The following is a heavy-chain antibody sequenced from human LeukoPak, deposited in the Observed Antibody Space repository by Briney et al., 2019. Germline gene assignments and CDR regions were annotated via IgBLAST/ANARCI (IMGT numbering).Heavy chain of an antibody. D-gene: IGHD3-22*01. Sequence: ASVKVSCKASGYTFTSYDINWVRQATGQGLEWMGWMNPNSGYTGYAQKFQGRVTMTRNTSISTAYMELSSLRSEDTAVYYCARGQGGSVVVDPWYYWGQGTLVTVSS. CDR3: ARGQGGSVVVDPWYY. CDR1: GYTFTSYD. J-gene: IGHJ4*02. V-gene: IGHV1-8*01. CDR2: MNPNSGYT.